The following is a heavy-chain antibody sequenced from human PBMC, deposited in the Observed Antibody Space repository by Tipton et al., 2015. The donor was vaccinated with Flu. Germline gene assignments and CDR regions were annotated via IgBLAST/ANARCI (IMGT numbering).Heavy chain of an antibody. CDR2: IYTSGST. CDR1: GGSISSGSYY. V-gene: IGHV4-61*02. CDR3: ARDRAMVVVVAAPIPSNFDY. D-gene: IGHD3-22*01. Sequence: TLSLTCTVSGGSISSGSYYWSWIRQPAGKGLEWIGRIYTSGSTNYNPSLKSRVTISVDTSKNQFSLKLSSVTAADTAVYYCARDRAMVVVVAAPIPSNFDYWGQGTLVTVSS. J-gene: IGHJ4*02.